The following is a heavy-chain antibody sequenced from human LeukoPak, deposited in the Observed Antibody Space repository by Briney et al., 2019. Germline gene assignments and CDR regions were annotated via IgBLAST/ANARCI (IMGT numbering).Heavy chain of an antibody. CDR3: AKESTVTASGDAFDI. D-gene: IGHD4-17*01. CDR1: GFTFSSYA. J-gene: IGHJ3*02. Sequence: GGSLRLSCAASGFTFSSYAMSWVRQAPGKGLEWVSTISGSGGSTYYADSVKGRFTISRDNSKNTLYVQVNSLRAEDTAVYYCAKESTVTASGDAFDIWGQGTMVTVSS. V-gene: IGHV3-23*01. CDR2: ISGSGGST.